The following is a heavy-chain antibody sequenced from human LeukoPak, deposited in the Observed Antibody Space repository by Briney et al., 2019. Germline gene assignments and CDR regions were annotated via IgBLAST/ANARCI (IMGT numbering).Heavy chain of an antibody. CDR1: GYTFTSYD. J-gene: IGHJ5*02. CDR2: MNPDSGST. CDR3: ARARSGWAYNWFDP. V-gene: IGHV1-8*01. D-gene: IGHD6-19*01. Sequence: ASVKVSCKASGYTFTSYDINWARQATGQGLEWMGWMNPDSGSTGYAQKFQGRVTMTRDTSISTAYMELSSLRSEDTAVYYCARARSGWAYNWFDPWGQGTLVTVSS.